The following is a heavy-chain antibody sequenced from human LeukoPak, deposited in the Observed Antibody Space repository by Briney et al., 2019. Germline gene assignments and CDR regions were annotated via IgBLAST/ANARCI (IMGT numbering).Heavy chain of an antibody. Sequence: GRSLRLSCAASGFTFNIYGMHWVRQAPGKGLEWVAGISYDEMYQYYADSVKGRFTISRDNSKNTLFLQMNSLRAEDTAIYYCAKDRDYYGSGSDYWGQGTLVTVSS. CDR1: GFTFNIYG. J-gene: IGHJ4*02. CDR3: AKDRDYYGSGSDY. V-gene: IGHV3-30*18. CDR2: ISYDEMYQ. D-gene: IGHD3-10*01.